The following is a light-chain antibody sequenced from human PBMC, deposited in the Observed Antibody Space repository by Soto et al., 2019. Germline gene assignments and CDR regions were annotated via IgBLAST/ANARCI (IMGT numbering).Light chain of an antibody. J-gene: IGKJ1*01. Sequence: DIQMTQSPSTLSASLGDRVIITCRASQSISTWLAWHQQKPGKAPKLLISKASSLESGVQSSFSGSGSGTEFTLTIRSLQPDDFATYYCQQYNSFRAFGQGTKVDIK. CDR3: QQYNSFRA. CDR2: KAS. V-gene: IGKV1-5*03. CDR1: QSISTW.